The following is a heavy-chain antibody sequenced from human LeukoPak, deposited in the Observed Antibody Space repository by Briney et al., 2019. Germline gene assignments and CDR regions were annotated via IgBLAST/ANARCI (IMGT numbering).Heavy chain of an antibody. J-gene: IGHJ4*02. CDR3: ATLGGSIDY. CDR2: MFSSGSA. D-gene: IGHD3-16*01. Sequence: PSDTLSLTCFVSGGVITSFYWGWIRQPAGKGLECIGSMFSSGSANNHPPLKCRVTMSVDRSQRLFSLRLASVTAADTAIYHCATLGGSIDYWGQGTLVAVSS. V-gene: IGHV4-59*07. CDR1: GGVITSFY.